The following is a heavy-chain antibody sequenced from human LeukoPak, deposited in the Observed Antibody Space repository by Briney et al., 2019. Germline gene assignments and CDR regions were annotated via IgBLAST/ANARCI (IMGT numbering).Heavy chain of an antibody. V-gene: IGHV4-38-2*01. J-gene: IGHJ4*02. CDR3: ARREGYCNSTSCYND. CDR1: GYSISSGYY. D-gene: IGHD2-2*02. CDR2: IYHSGST. Sequence: PSETLSLTCAVSGYSISSGYYWGWIRQPPGKGLEWIGSIYHSGSTYYNPSLKSRVTISVDTSKDQFSLKLSSVTAADTAVYYCARREGYCNSTSCYNDWGQGTLVTVSS.